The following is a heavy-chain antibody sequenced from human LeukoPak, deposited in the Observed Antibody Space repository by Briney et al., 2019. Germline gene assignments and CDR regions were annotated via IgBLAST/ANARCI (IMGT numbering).Heavy chain of an antibody. CDR1: TYTFTSYD. D-gene: IGHD6-19*01. CDR2: MNPDTGNT. CDR3: ARGGYSTGWYSPWYFDL. V-gene: IGHV1-8*03. Sequence: GASVKVSCKASTYTFTSYDISWVRQATGQGLEWMGSMNPDTGNTGYAQKFQGRVTITRNTSISTAYMELSSLRSEDTAVYYCARGGYSTGWYSPWYFDLWGRGTLVTVSS. J-gene: IGHJ2*01.